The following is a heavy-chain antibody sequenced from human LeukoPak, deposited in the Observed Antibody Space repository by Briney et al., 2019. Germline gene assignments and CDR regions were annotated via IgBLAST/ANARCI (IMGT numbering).Heavy chain of an antibody. Sequence: ASVKVSCKASGYTFTGYYMHWVRQAPGQGLEWMGWINPNSGGTNYAQKFQGRVTMTRDTSISTAYMELSRLRSDDTAVYYRASADIVVSHGEGAFDIWGQGTMVTVSS. J-gene: IGHJ3*02. V-gene: IGHV1-2*02. CDR3: ASADIVVSHGEGAFDI. CDR1: GYTFTGYY. CDR2: INPNSGGT. D-gene: IGHD2-15*01.